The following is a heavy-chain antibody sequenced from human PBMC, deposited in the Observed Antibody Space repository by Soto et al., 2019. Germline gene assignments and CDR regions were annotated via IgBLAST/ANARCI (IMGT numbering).Heavy chain of an antibody. CDR3: AKDAEYSSSWFNWFDP. J-gene: IGHJ5*02. D-gene: IGHD6-13*01. V-gene: IGHV3-30*18. CDR1: GFTFSSYG. Sequence: QVQLVESGGGVVQPGRSLRLSCAASGFTFSSYGMHWVRQAPGKGLEWVAVISYDGSNKYYADSVKGRFTISRDNSKNTLYLQMNSLRAEDTAVYYCAKDAEYSSSWFNWFDPWGQGTLVTVSS. CDR2: ISYDGSNK.